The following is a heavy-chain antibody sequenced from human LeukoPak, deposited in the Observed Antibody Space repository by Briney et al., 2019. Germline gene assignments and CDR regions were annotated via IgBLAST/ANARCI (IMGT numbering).Heavy chain of an antibody. V-gene: IGHV1-46*01. CDR2: INPSGGST. D-gene: IGHD3-3*01. J-gene: IGHJ4*02. Sequence: ASVKVSCKASGYTFTSYYMHWVRQAPGQGLEWMGIINPSGGSTSYAQKFQGRVTMTRDTSTSTVYMELSSLRSEDTAVDYCARGVRSNDFWSGYSTGYFDCWGQGTLVTVSS. CDR3: ARGVRSNDFWSGYSTGYFDC. CDR1: GYTFTSYY.